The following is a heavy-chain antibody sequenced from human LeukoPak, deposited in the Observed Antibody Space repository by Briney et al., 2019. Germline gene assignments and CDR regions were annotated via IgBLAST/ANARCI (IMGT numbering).Heavy chain of an antibody. CDR1: GFTFSSYA. Sequence: PGGSLRLSCAASGFTFSSYAMHWVRQAPGKGLEWVAVISYDGSNKYYADSVEGRFTISRDNSKNTLYLQMNSLRAEDTAVYYCARDRHALNWFDPWGQGTLVTVSS. J-gene: IGHJ5*02. CDR3: ARDRHALNWFDP. V-gene: IGHV3-30*01. CDR2: ISYDGSNK.